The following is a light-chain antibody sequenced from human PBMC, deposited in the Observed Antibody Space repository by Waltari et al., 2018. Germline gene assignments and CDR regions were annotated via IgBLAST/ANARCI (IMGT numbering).Light chain of an antibody. Sequence: NFMLTQPHSVSESPGKTVTISCTRSSGSIASNYVQWHRQPPGSAPTTVIYENNQRPPGVSDRFSGSIDSSSNSAPLTISGLKAEDEADYYCQSYYGTDWVFGGGTKLTVL. CDR2: ENN. CDR1: SGSIASNY. CDR3: QSYYGTDWV. V-gene: IGLV6-57*04. J-gene: IGLJ3*02.